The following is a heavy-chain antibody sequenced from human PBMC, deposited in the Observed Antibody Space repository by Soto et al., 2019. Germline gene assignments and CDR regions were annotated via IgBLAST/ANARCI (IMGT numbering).Heavy chain of an antibody. CDR3: ARDLTGIADY. CDR1: GFTFDDYG. V-gene: IGHV3-20*04. D-gene: IGHD6-13*01. J-gene: IGHJ4*02. CDR2: INWNGGRT. Sequence: PGGSLRLSCAASGFTFDDYGMSWVRQAPGKGLEWVSGINWNGGRTDYADSMKGRFTISRDNAKNFLYLQMNSLRAEDTAFYYCARDLTGIADYWGQGTLVTVSS.